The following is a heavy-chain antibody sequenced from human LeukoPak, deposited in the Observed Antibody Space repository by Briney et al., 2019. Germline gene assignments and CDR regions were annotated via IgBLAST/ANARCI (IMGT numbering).Heavy chain of an antibody. V-gene: IGHV4-59*11. CDR2: FYYTGAS. J-gene: IGHJ6*03. CDR3: SRNYYLYYYMDV. CDR1: AGSMRNHY. Sequence: SETLSLTCMVSAGSMRNHYWTWIRQSPGKGLEWIGYFYYTGASQYNPSLKSRATMSLDTSKNQFSLRLSSVTAADTAVYYCSRNYYLYYYMDVWGTGTTVTVSS.